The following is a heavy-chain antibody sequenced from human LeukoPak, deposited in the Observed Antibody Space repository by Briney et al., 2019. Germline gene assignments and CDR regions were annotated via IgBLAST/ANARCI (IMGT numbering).Heavy chain of an antibody. V-gene: IGHV4-34*01. CDR3: TRMTTGHDY. CDR2: INHSGYT. D-gene: IGHD4-17*01. J-gene: IGHJ4*02. CDR1: GVSFNNYY. Sequence: SETLSLTCAVSGVSFNNYYWSWVRQTPRAGLEWIGEINHSGYTNDSPSLTSRVTLSIDTSRKQYSLNLRSVTVADTGIYYCTRMTTGHDYWGQGTMVTVS.